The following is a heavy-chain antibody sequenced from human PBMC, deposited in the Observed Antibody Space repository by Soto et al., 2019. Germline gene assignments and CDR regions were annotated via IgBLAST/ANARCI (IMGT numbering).Heavy chain of an antibody. Sequence: PSETLSLTCAVYGGSFSGYYWSWIRQPPGKGLEWIGEINHSGSTNYNPSLKSRVTISVDTSKNQFSLKLSSVTAADTAVYYCARGPGYGDYFTDYWGQGTLVTVSS. J-gene: IGHJ4*02. D-gene: IGHD4-17*01. CDR1: GGSFSGYY. V-gene: IGHV4-34*01. CDR3: ARGPGYGDYFTDY. CDR2: INHSGST.